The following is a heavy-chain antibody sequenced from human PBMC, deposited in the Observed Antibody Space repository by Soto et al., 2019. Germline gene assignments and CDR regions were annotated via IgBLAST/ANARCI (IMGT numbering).Heavy chain of an antibody. V-gene: IGHV3-33*01. Sequence: GGSLRLSCAASGFTFSSYGMHWVRQAPGKGLEWVAVIWYDGSNKYYADSVKGRFTISRDNSKNTLYLHMSSLQTEDTALYYCTTDFKGDTPADYWGQGTLVTVSS. CDR3: TTDFKGDTPADY. D-gene: IGHD5-18*01. J-gene: IGHJ4*02. CDR2: IWYDGSNK. CDR1: GFTFSSYG.